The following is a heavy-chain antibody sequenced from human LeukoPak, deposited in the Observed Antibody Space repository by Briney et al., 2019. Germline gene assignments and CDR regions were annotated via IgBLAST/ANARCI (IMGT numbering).Heavy chain of an antibody. Sequence: PGGSLRLSCAASGFTFSSYAMNWVRQAPGKGLEWVSVTSGSGDSAYYADSVKGRFTISRDNSKNTLYLQMNSLRAEDTAVYYCAKDWVTMVQGVIDYWGQGTLVTVSS. D-gene: IGHD3-10*01. CDR1: GFTFSSYA. CDR2: TSGSGDSA. CDR3: AKDWVTMVQGVIDY. J-gene: IGHJ4*02. V-gene: IGHV3-23*01.